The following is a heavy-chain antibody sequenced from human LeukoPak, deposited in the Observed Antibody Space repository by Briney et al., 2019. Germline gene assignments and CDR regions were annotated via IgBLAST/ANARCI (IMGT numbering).Heavy chain of an antibody. CDR2: MNPNSGNT. J-gene: IGHJ4*02. CDR1: GYTFTSYD. CDR3: ASADGDRHPPSIDY. V-gene: IGHV1-8*01. D-gene: IGHD4-17*01. Sequence: ASVKVSRKASGYTFTSYDINWVRQATGQGLEWMGWMNPNSGNTGYAQKFQGRVTMTRNTSISTAYMELSSLRSEDTAVYYCASADGDRHPPSIDYWGQGALVTVSS.